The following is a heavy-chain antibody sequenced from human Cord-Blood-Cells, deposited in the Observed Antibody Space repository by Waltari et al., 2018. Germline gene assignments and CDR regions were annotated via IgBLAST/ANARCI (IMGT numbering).Heavy chain of an antibody. J-gene: IGHJ6*03. CDR3: ARERLERRAPVYYYYMDV. V-gene: IGHV3-53*01. CDR2: IYSGGST. D-gene: IGHD1-1*01. CDR1: GFTVSSNY. Sequence: EVQLVESGGGLIQPGGSLRLSCAASGFTVSSNYMSWVRQAPGTGLEWVSVIYSGGSTYDADSVKVRFTISRDNSKNTLYLQMNSLRAEDTAVYYCARERLERRAPVYYYYMDVWGKGTTVTVSS.